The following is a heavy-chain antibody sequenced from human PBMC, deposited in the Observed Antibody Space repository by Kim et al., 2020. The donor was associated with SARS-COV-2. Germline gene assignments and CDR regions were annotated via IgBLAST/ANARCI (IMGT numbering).Heavy chain of an antibody. CDR1: AFTFSSYS. CDR2: ISSSSVYI. V-gene: IGHV3-21*01. Sequence: GGSLRLSCAASAFTFSSYSMSWVRQAPGKGLEWVSSISSSSVYIYYADSAKGRFTISRDNAKNSLYLQMNSLRAEDTAVYSCREGGEGDGGPGPWGRGT. J-gene: IGHJ5*02. CDR3: REGGEGDGGPGP. D-gene: IGHD3-16*01.